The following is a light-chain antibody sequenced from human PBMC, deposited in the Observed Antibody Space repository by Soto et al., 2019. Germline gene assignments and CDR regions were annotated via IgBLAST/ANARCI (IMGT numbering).Light chain of an antibody. CDR3: QTWVSSGIRV. CDR1: SGHSNYA. V-gene: IGLV4-69*01. Sequence: QLVLTQSPSASASLGASVKLTCTLSSGHSNYAIAWHQQQPEKGPRYLMKVNSDGSHSKGDGIPDRFSGSTSGAERHLTISSLQSDDEADYYCQTWVSSGIRVFGGGTKLTVL. CDR2: VNSDGSH. J-gene: IGLJ2*01.